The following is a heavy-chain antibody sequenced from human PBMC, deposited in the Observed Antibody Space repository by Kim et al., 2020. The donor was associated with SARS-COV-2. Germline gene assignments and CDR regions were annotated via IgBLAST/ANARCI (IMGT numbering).Heavy chain of an antibody. D-gene: IGHD5-18*01. CDR2: IYYSGST. V-gene: IGHV4-59*08. CDR3: AIHWVDTAMVFPPDYYYYYGMDV. Sequence: SETLSLTCTVSGGSISSYYWSWIRQPPGKGLEWIGYIYYSGSTYYNPSLKSRVTISVDTSKNQFSLKLSSVTAADTSVYYCAIHWVDTAMVFPPDYYYYYGMDVWGQGTTGIVAS. J-gene: IGHJ6*02. CDR1: GGSISSYY.